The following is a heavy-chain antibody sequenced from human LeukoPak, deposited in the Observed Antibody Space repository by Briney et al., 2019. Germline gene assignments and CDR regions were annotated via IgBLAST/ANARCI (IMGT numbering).Heavy chain of an antibody. D-gene: IGHD6-6*01. CDR1: GGSFSGYY. V-gene: IGHV4-34*01. CDR3: ARAARRGFDY. CDR2: INHSGST. J-gene: IGHJ4*02. Sequence: PSETLSLTCAVYGGSFSGYYWSWIRQPPGKGLEWIGEINHSGSTNYNPSLKSRVTILVDTSKNQFSLKLSSVTAADTAVYYCARAARRGFDYWGQGTLVTVSS.